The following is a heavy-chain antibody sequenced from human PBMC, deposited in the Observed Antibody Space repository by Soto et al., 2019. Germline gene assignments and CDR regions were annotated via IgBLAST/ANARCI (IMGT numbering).Heavy chain of an antibody. CDR3: ARVESQSGYYYYGMDV. D-gene: IGHD6-25*01. CDR1: GFTFISYS. Sequence: GGSLRLSCAASGFTFISYSMNWVLQAPGKGLEWASYISSSSSTTYYADSVKGRFTISRDNAKDSVYLQMNSLRDEDTAVYFCARVESQSGYYYYGMDVWGQGTKVTVSS. J-gene: IGHJ6*02. CDR2: ISSSSSTT. V-gene: IGHV3-48*02.